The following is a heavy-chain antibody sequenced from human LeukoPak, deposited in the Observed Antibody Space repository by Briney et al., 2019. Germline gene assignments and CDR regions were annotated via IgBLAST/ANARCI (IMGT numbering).Heavy chain of an antibody. D-gene: IGHD3-22*01. V-gene: IGHV3-21*01. J-gene: IGHJ4*02. Sequence: GGSLRLSCAASGFTFSSYSMNWVRQAPGKGLEWVSSISSSSSYIYYADSVKGRFTISRDNAKNSLYLQMNSLRAEDTAVYYCARAESGYYPGILGFDYWGQGTLVTVSS. CDR3: ARAESGYYPGILGFDY. CDR2: ISSSSSYI. CDR1: GFTFSSYS.